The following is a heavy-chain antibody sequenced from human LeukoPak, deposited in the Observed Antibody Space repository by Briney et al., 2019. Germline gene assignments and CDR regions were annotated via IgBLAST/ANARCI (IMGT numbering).Heavy chain of an antibody. CDR3: AGRDF. CDR1: GASISSYY. CDR2: IYTSGST. V-gene: IGHV4-4*07. D-gene: IGHD2/OR15-2a*01. Sequence: SETLSLACTVSGASISSYYWSWIRQPAGKGLEWIGRIYTSGSTNYNPSFRSRVTMSVDTSKNQFFLKLNSVTAADTAVYYCAGRDFWGQGTQVTVSS. J-gene: IGHJ4*02.